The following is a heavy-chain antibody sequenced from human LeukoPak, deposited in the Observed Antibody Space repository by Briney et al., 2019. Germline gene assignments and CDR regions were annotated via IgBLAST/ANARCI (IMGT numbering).Heavy chain of an antibody. J-gene: IGHJ6*03. CDR3: ARVPEGTIFGVLISPYYYYYMDV. CDR2: ISSSSSTI. D-gene: IGHD3-3*01. V-gene: IGHV3-48*01. CDR1: GFTFSSYS. Sequence: PGGSLRLSCAVSGFTFSSYSMNWVRQAPGKGVEWVSSISSSSSTIYYAASVKGRFTISRDNAKNSLYLQMNSLRAEDTAVYYCARVPEGTIFGVLISPYYYYYMDVWGKGTTVTVSS.